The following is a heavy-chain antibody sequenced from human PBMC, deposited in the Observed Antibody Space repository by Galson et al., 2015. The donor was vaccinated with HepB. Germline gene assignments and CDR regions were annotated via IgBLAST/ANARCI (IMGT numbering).Heavy chain of an antibody. Sequence: SLRLSCAASGFTLMNAWMNWVRQAPGKGLEWVGRIKRKSDGGTTDYAAPVEGRFTISGDDSKNTLYLQMHSLKTVDTAVYYCTTTSASFSSPSGSFYESYYYGLDVWGQGTTVTVSS. V-gene: IGHV3-15*01. CDR3: TTTSASFSSPSGSFYESYYYGLDV. D-gene: IGHD3-10*01. CDR1: GFTLMNAW. CDR2: IKRKSDGGTT. J-gene: IGHJ6*02.